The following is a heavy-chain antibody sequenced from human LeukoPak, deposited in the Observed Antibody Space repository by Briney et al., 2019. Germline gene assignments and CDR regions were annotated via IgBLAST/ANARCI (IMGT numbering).Heavy chain of an antibody. J-gene: IGHJ4*02. D-gene: IGHD7-27*01. CDR3: ATALTGGFDY. Sequence: ASVKFSCKVSGYTLTELSMHWVRQAPGKGLEWMGGFDPEYGETIYAQKFQGRVTMTEDTSTDTAYMELSSLRSEDTAVYYCATALTGGFDYWGQGTLVTVSS. CDR1: GYTLTELS. CDR2: FDPEYGET. V-gene: IGHV1-24*01.